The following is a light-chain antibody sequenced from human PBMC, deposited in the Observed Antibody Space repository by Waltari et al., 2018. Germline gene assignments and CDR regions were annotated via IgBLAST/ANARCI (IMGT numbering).Light chain of an antibody. J-gene: IGKJ1*01. CDR1: QSVSRT. CDR3: QHYVNLPAT. CDR2: GAS. Sequence: EIVLTQSPGTLSLSPGERATLSCRASQSVSRTLAWYQQKPGQAPRLLIYGASTRATGIPERFSGGGSGTDFSLTISRLEPEDFAVYYCQHYVNLPATFGQGTKVEIK. V-gene: IGKV3-20*01.